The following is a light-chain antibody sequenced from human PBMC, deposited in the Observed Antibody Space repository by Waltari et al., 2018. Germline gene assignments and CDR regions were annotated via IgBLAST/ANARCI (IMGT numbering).Light chain of an antibody. V-gene: IGLV3-19*01. CDR1: SVRNSF. CDR2: AKD. Sequence: SSELTQAPAVSVALGQTVRITCQGDSVRNSFASWYQQKPGLAPLLILYAKDNRPSGIPARFSGSSSGNTASLTIAGAQAEDEADYYCSCRDSGARLFGGGTKLTVL. J-gene: IGLJ3*02. CDR3: SCRDSGARL.